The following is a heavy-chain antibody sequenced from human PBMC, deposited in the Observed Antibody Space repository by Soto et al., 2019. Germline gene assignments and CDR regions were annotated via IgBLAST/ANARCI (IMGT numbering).Heavy chain of an antibody. CDR3: ARDAVSSGYFPH. Sequence: PGGSLRLSCAASGFPFISNWMSWVRQAPGKGLEWVANIKQDGSEKYYVDSVKGRFTISRDNAKNSLYLQMNSLRAEDTAVYYCARDAVSSGYFPHWGQGTLVTVSS. CDR2: IKQDGSEK. CDR1: GFPFISNW. J-gene: IGHJ4*02. V-gene: IGHV3-7*03. D-gene: IGHD3-22*01.